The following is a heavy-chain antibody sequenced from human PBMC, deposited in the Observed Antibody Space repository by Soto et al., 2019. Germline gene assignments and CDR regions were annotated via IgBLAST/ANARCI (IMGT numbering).Heavy chain of an antibody. D-gene: IGHD1-26*01. V-gene: IGHV4-39*01. CDR1: GGSISSPHDY. CDR3: TRGLFSGSYYSGGWYYFDS. Sequence: PSETLSLTCTVSGGSISSPHDYWGWIRKSPGRGLEWIGSIYYTGSTYYNPSLKSRVTISVDTSKNQFSLKLSSVTAADTAVYYCTRGLFSGSYYSGGWYYFDSWGQGTMVTVSS. J-gene: IGHJ4*02. CDR2: IYYTGST.